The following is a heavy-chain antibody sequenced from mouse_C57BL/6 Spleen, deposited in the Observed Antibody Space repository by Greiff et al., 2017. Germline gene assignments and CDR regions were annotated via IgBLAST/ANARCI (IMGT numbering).Heavy chain of an antibody. J-gene: IGHJ2*01. D-gene: IGHD4-1*01. V-gene: IGHV1-64*01. CDR1: GYTFTSYW. CDR2: IHPNSGST. CDR3: ATGTADY. Sequence: VQLQQSGAELVKPGASVKLSCKASGYTFTSYWMHWVKLRPGQGLEWIGMIHPNSGSTNYNEKFKSKATLTVDKSSSTAYMQLSSLTAGDSAVYYCATGTADYWGQGTTLTVSS.